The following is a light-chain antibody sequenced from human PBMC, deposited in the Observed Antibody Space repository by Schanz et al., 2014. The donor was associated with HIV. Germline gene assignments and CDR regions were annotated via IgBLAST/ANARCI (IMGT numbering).Light chain of an antibody. Sequence: QSALTQPASVSGSPGQSITISCTGTSSDVGSYNLVSWYQQHPGKAPKLMIYEVSKRPSGVSNRFSGSKSGNTASLTISGLQAEDEADYYCSSYTSSSNWVFGGGTKLTVL. CDR3: SSYTSSSNWV. V-gene: IGLV2-14*02. CDR2: EVS. J-gene: IGLJ3*02. CDR1: SSDVGSYNL.